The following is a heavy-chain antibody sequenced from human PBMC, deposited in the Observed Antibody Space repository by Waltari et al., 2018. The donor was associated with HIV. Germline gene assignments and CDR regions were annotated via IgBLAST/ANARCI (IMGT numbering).Heavy chain of an antibody. CDR1: GGSFSGYY. D-gene: IGHD3-10*01. J-gene: IGHJ5*02. Sequence: QVQLQQWGAGLLKPSETLSLTCAVYGGSFSGYYWSWIRQPPGKGLEWMGEIKNSGSTNSNPSLRIRVTIAVDTSKNQFSLKLSSVTAADTAVYYCARGDVAPITMVRGVRVNWFDPWGQGTLVTVSS. V-gene: IGHV4-34*01. CDR2: IKNSGST. CDR3: ARGDVAPITMVRGVRVNWFDP.